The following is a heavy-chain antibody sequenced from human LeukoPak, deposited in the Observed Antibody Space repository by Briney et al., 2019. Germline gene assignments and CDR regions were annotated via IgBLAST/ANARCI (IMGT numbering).Heavy chain of an antibody. J-gene: IGHJ5*02. CDR2: IYYSGST. CDR3: ARDPSGGAVAGTPLFDP. V-gene: IGHV4-59*12. D-gene: IGHD6-19*01. Sequence: SETLSLTCTVSGGSISSYYWSWIRQPPGEGLEWIGYIYYSGSTNYNPSLKSRVTISVDTSKNQFSLKLNSVTPEDTAVYYCARDPSGGAVAGTPLFDPWGQGTLVTVSS. CDR1: GGSISSYY.